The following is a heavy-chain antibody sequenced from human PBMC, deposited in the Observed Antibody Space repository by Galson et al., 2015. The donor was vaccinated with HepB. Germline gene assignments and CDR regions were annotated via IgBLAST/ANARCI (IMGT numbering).Heavy chain of an antibody. D-gene: IGHD4-17*01. Sequence: SLRLSCAASGLTFSNYAMNWVRQAPGKGLEWVSHVSASGIDVMYADSVKGRFTISRDNSKNTLYLQMNSLRAEDTAVYYCAKDQDDGDYFDYWGQGTLVTVSS. CDR1: GLTFSNYA. CDR2: VSASGIDV. CDR3: AKDQDDGDYFDY. J-gene: IGHJ4*02. V-gene: IGHV3-23*01.